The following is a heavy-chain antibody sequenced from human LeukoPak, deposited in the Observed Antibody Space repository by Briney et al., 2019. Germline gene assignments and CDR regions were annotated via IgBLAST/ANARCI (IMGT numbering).Heavy chain of an antibody. J-gene: IGHJ5*02. Sequence: SETLSLTCTVSGGSISSYYWSWIRQPPGKGLEWIGYISYSGSTNYNPSLKSRATISIDTSKNHFSLKLSSVTATDTAVYYCARHLSGYQLKEWFDPWGQGTLVTVSS. CDR2: ISYSGST. V-gene: IGHV4-59*08. CDR3: ARHLSGYQLKEWFDP. CDR1: GGSISSYY. D-gene: IGHD2-2*01.